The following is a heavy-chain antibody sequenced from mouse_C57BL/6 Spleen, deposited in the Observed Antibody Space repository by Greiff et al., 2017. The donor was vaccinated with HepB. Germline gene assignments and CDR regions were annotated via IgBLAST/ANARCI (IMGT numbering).Heavy chain of an antibody. D-gene: IGHD2-4*01. CDR3: ARSIYDYDGGGYAMDY. CDR1: GYTFTSYW. J-gene: IGHJ4*01. V-gene: IGHV1-69*01. CDR2: IDPSDSYT. Sequence: QVQLQQPGAELVMPGASVKLSCKASGYTFTSYWMHWVKQRPGQGLEWIGEIDPSDSYTNYNQKFKGKSTLTVDKSSSTAYMQLSSLTSEDSAVYYCARSIYDYDGGGYAMDYWGQGTSVTVSS.